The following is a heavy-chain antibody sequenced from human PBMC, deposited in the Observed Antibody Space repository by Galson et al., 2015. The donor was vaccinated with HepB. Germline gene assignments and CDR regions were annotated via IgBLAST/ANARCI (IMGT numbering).Heavy chain of an antibody. CDR3: ARAPAGGGPSTGWGSYRYTFDS. Sequence: TLSLTCVVSGGSISTGGYSWNWIRQPPGKGLEWIGYIYHSGTTYYDASLKSRVTISADGSKNQFSLKLTSVTAADTAVYYCARAPAGGGPSTGWGSYRYTFDSWGQGILVTVSS. CDR2: IYHSGTT. V-gene: IGHV4-30-2*01. D-gene: IGHD3-16*02. CDR1: GGSISTGGYS. J-gene: IGHJ4*02.